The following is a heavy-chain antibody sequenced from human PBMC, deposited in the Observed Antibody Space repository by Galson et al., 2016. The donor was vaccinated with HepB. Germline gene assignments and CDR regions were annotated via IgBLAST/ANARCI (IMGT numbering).Heavy chain of an antibody. CDR3: TRAVPDAPVNGASEV. V-gene: IGHV2-5*01. CDR1: GFSLTTPGVG. D-gene: IGHD6-19*01. J-gene: IGHJ3*01. Sequence: PALVKPTQTLTLTCTFSGFSLTTPGVGVGWIRQPPGKALEWLAFIYWNDDERYSPSPKSRLSITKDPSKNQVVLTMTNMDPVDTATYYCTRAVPDAPVNGASEVWGQGTVVTVAS. CDR2: IYWNDDE.